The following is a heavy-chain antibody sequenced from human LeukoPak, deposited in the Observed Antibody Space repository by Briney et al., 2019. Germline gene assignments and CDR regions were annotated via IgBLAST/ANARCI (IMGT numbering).Heavy chain of an antibody. Sequence: ASVKVSCKASGYTFTSYDINWVRQATGQGLEWMGWMNPNSGNTGYAQKFQGRVTMTRDTSTSTVYMELSSLRSEDTAVYYCARDMGAGVAGTGMDVWGQGTLVTVSS. CDR2: MNPNSGNT. D-gene: IGHD6-19*01. J-gene: IGHJ4*02. CDR3: ARDMGAGVAGTGMDV. CDR1: GYTFTSYD. V-gene: IGHV1-8*01.